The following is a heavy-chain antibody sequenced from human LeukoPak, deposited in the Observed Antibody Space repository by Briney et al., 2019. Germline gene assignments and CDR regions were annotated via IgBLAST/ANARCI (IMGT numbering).Heavy chain of an antibody. V-gene: IGHV2-70*04. D-gene: IGHD3-10*01. CDR3: ARTAYGSVPLYDY. CDR1: GFSLSTGGRR. CDR2: IDWDDDK. Sequence: ESGPALVKPTQTLTLTCTYSGFSLSTGGRRVSWIRQPPGTALEWLARIDWDDDKFYSTSLKTRLTISKDTSKNQVVLTMTNMDPVDTATYYCARTAYGSVPLYDYWGQGTLVTVSS. J-gene: IGHJ4*02.